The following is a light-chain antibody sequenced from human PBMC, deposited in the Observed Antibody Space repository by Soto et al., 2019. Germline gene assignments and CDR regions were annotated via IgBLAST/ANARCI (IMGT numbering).Light chain of an antibody. CDR2: NND. Sequence: QSVLTQPPSASGTPGQGVTISCSGSRSNIGTNAVSWYQQLPGAAPKVLIYNNDQRPSGVPDRFSGSRSGTAASLAISGLRSEDEADYYCGAWDDGLNGVAFGGGTKLTVL. CDR3: GAWDDGLNGVA. CDR1: RSNIGTNA. V-gene: IGLV1-44*01. J-gene: IGLJ2*01.